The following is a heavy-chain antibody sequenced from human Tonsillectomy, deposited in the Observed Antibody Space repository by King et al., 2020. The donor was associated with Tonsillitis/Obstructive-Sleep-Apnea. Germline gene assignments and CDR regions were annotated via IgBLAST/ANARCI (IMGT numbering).Heavy chain of an antibody. CDR1: GGSISSYY. CDR3: ARQPRLSYDAFDV. Sequence: QLQESGPGPVKPSETLSLTCTVSGGSISSYYWSWIRQPPGKGLEWIGYIYYSGSTNYNPSLKSRVTISVDTSKNQFSLKLSAVTAADTAVYFCARQPRLSYDAFDVLDLGTMVTVSS. CDR2: IYYSGST. V-gene: IGHV4-59*08. J-gene: IGHJ3*01. D-gene: IGHD3-10*01.